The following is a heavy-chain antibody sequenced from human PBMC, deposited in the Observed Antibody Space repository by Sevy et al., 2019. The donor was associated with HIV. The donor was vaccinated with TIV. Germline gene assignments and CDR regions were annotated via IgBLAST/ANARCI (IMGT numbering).Heavy chain of an antibody. CDR2: ISGSGGST. J-gene: IGHJ4*02. V-gene: IGHV3-23*01. Sequence: GGSLRLSCAASGFTFSSYAMSWVRQAPGKGLEWVSAISGSGGSTYYADSVKGRFTISRDNSKNTLYLQMNSLRGEDTAVYYCAKDNTTSSWFPYFDYWGQGTLVTVSS. CDR3: AKDNTTSSWFPYFDY. D-gene: IGHD6-13*01. CDR1: GFTFSSYA.